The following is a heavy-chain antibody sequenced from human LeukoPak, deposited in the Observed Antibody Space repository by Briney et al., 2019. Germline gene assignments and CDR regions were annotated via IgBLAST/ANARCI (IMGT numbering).Heavy chain of an antibody. V-gene: IGHV3-43*01. D-gene: IGHD1-26*01. CDR1: GFTFDDYT. J-gene: IGHJ4*02. CDR2: ISWDGGST. Sequence: GGSLRLSWAASGFTFDDYTMHWVRQTAGKGLEGVSLISWDGGSTYYADSVKGRFTISRDNSKNSLYLQMNSLRTEDTALYYCAKGHIVGAITEFDYWGQGTLVTVSS. CDR3: AKGHIVGAITEFDY.